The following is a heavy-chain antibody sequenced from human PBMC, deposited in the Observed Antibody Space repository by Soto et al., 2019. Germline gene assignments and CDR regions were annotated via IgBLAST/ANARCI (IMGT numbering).Heavy chain of an antibody. D-gene: IGHD5-12*01. CDR1: RFSFSDYF. CDR3: ARDDYTDWVS. Sequence: QVHLVESGGGLVKSGAALRLSCAASRFSFSDYFMSWVRQAPGKGLEWISYIGPYSNTISYADSVKGRFVISRDDTTNSLDLQMDSLRAADMAVYYCARDDYTDWVSWGQGTLVTVSS. CDR2: IGPYSNTI. J-gene: IGHJ5*02. V-gene: IGHV3-11*01.